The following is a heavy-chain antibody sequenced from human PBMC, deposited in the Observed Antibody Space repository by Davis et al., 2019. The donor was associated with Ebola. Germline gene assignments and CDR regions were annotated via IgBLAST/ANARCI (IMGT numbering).Heavy chain of an antibody. Sequence: GESLKISCAAPGFTFSSYGMQWVRQAPGKGLDWVAVISYDGSDKFYADSVKGRFTISRDNSKNTLYLQMNSLRGEDTAVYYCATGNWNCNYWGQGTLVTVSS. J-gene: IGHJ4*02. CDR2: ISYDGSDK. D-gene: IGHD1-7*01. CDR3: ATGNWNCNY. CDR1: GFTFSSYG. V-gene: IGHV3-30*03.